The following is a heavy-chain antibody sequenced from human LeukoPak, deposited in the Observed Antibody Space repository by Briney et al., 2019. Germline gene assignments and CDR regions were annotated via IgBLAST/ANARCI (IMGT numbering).Heavy chain of an antibody. D-gene: IGHD3-9*01. J-gene: IGHJ6*03. CDR2: IKSKTDGGTT. CDR1: GFTFSNAW. Sequence: PGGSLRLSCAASGFTFSNAWMSWVRQAPGKGLEWVGRIKSKTDGGTTDYGAPVKGRFTISRDDSKNTLYLQMNSLKTEDTAVYYCTTVRVLRYFDWFYGYYYMDVWGKGTTVTISS. V-gene: IGHV3-15*01. CDR3: TTVRVLRYFDWFYGYYYMDV.